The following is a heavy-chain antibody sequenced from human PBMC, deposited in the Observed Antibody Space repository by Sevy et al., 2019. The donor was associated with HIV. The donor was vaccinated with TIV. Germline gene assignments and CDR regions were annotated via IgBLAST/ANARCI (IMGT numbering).Heavy chain of an antibody. CDR1: GFTCSSYG. J-gene: IGHJ4*02. V-gene: IGHV3-33*01. D-gene: IGHD3-10*02. CDR3: ARDVRGEGIRPGDLDY. Sequence: GGSLRLSCAASGFTCSSYGMQWVRQAPGKGLEWVAVIWNDGSNKYYADSVKGRFTTSRDNSTNTLYLQMNSLRAEDTAVYYCARDVRGEGIRPGDLDYWGQGTLVTVSS. CDR2: IWNDGSNK.